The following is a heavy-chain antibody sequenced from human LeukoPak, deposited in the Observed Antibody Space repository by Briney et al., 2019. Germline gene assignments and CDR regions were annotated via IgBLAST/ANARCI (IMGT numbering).Heavy chain of an antibody. V-gene: IGHV3-7*05. CDR1: GFTFSSFY. Sequence: GGSLRLSCAASGFTFSSFYMSWVRQAPGKGLEWVANIKGDESEKYYVDSVKGRFTISRDNAKNSLYLQMNSLRAEDTAVHYCAKEGTITAYNFDYWGQGTLVTVSS. CDR3: AKEGTITAYNFDY. D-gene: IGHD5-12*01. CDR2: IKGDESEK. J-gene: IGHJ4*02.